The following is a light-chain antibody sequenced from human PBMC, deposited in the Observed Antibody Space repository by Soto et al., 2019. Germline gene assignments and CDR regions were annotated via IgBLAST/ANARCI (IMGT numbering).Light chain of an antibody. CDR2: WAS. V-gene: IGKV4-1*01. J-gene: IGKJ3*01. CDR3: QQYYSSPFT. Sequence: DIVMTQSPDSLAVSLGERATINCKSSQSVLYSSKNKNYLAWYQQKPGQPPKLLIYWASIRESGVPDRFSGSGSGTDFTLTISSLQAEDVAVYYCQQYYSSPFTFGPGTKVDIK. CDR1: QSVLYSSKNKNY.